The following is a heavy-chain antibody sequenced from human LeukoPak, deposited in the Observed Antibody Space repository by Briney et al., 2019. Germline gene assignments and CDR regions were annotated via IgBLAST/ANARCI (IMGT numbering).Heavy chain of an antibody. D-gene: IGHD1-26*01. Sequence: GASVKVSCKASGGTFSSYAISWVRQAPGQGLEWMGWISAYNGNTNYAQKLQGRVTMTTDTSTSTAYMELRSLRSDDTAVYYCARDSGSYFWSFWGQGTLVTVSS. CDR3: ARDSGSYFWSF. CDR1: GGTFSSYA. CDR2: ISAYNGNT. J-gene: IGHJ4*02. V-gene: IGHV1-18*01.